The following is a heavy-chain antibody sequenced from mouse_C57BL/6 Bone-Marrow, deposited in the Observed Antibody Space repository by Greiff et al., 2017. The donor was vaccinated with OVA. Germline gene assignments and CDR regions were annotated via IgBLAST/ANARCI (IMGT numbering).Heavy chain of an antibody. Sequence: QVQLKESGPGLVQPSQSLSITCTVSGFSLTSYGVHWVRQSPGKGLEWLGVIWRGGSTDYNAAFMSRLSITKDNSKSQVFFKMNSLQADDTAIYYCAKNPSIYYGYDYAMDYWGQGTSVTVSS. J-gene: IGHJ4*01. V-gene: IGHV2-5*01. CDR2: IWRGGST. CDR3: AKNPSIYYGYDYAMDY. D-gene: IGHD2-2*01. CDR1: GFSLTSYG.